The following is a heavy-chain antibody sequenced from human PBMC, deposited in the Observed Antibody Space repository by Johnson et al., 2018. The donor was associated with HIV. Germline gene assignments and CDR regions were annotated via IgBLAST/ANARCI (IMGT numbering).Heavy chain of an antibody. D-gene: IGHD3-22*01. CDR1: GFTFSDYY. Sequence: VQLVESGGGVVQPGRSLRLSCAASGFTFSDYYMSWIRQAPGKGLEWVSYISSSGSTIYYADSVKGRFTISRDNAKNSLYLQMNSLRAEDTAVYYCASNLPYDSSGYYYSGRDAFDIWGQGTMVTVSS. V-gene: IGHV3-11*04. J-gene: IGHJ3*02. CDR2: ISSSGSTI. CDR3: ASNLPYDSSGYYYSGRDAFDI.